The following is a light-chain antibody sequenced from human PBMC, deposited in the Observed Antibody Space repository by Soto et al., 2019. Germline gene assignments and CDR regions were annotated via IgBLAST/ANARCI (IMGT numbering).Light chain of an antibody. Sequence: DIQMTQSPSSVSASVGDRVTITCRASQGIGSWLAWYQQKPGKVPKLLIYAAYTLQSGVQSRFSGSGSGTDFSLTIKNLQPEDFAIYYCQQAKNFPVTFGQGTRLENK. J-gene: IGKJ5*01. CDR1: QGIGSW. V-gene: IGKV1D-12*01. CDR3: QQAKNFPVT. CDR2: AAY.